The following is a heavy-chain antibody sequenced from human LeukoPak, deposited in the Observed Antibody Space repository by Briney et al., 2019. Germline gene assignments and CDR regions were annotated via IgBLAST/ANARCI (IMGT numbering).Heavy chain of an antibody. J-gene: IGHJ6*03. CDR2: INHSGST. Sequence: KPSETLSLTCAVYGGSFSGYYWSWIRQPPGKGLGWIGEINHSGSTNYNPSLKSRVTISVDTSKNQFSLKLSSVTAADTAVYYCARVPKWWLGDYYYYMDVWGKGTTVTVSS. CDR3: ARVPKWWLGDYYYYMDV. D-gene: IGHD2-15*01. V-gene: IGHV4-34*01. CDR1: GGSFSGYY.